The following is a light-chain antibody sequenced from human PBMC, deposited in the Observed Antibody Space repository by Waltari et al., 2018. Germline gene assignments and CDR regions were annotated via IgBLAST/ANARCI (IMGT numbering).Light chain of an antibody. J-gene: IGKJ2*01. Sequence: DIQLTQSPSTLSASVGDRVTITCRASQSIGNYLACYQQKPGKAHKLLIFMASTLQREVPSRFSGSGSGTEFALTISGLQADDFATYFCQHFNSYPFIFGRGTKLEIK. CDR1: QSIGNY. V-gene: IGKV1-5*03. CDR2: MAS. CDR3: QHFNSYPFI.